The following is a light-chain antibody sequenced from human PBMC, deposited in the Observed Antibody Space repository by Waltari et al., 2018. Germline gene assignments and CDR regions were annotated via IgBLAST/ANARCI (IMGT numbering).Light chain of an antibody. CDR1: QDIDDL. J-gene: IGKJ4*01. CDR3: QQRINWPLT. V-gene: IGKV3D-11*01. Sequence: EIVLTQSPANLSLSPGERATLSCRASQDIDDLLTWFQQRPGQVTRLLIYGASNRAADIPARFSGSGSGKDFILTISSLEPEDFAVYYCQQRINWPLTFGGGTTVDIK. CDR2: GAS.